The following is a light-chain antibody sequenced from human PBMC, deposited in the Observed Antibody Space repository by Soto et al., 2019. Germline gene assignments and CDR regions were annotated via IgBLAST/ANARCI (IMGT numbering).Light chain of an antibody. Sequence: QSALTQPASVSGSPGQSITISCTGSSSDVGSYNLVSWYQQHPGKAPKFIIYEVSKRPSGVSNRFSGSKSGNTASLTISGLQPEDEANYYCSSYAGSNTLVFGGGTKVRVL. CDR1: SSDVGSYNL. CDR2: EVS. J-gene: IGLJ2*01. CDR3: SSYAGSNTLV. V-gene: IGLV2-23*02.